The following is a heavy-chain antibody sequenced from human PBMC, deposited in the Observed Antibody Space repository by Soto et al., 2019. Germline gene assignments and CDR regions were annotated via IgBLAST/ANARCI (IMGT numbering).Heavy chain of an antibody. Sequence: NPSETLSLTCAVSGVSIISFVYSWSWIRQPPGKGLEWIGYIYHSGSTYYNPSLKSRVTISVDRSKNQFSLKLSSVTAADTAVYYCARGEEDGHFDYWGQGTMVTVSS. D-gene: IGHD3-3*02. CDR3: ARGEEDGHFDY. J-gene: IGHJ4*02. CDR1: GVSIISFVYS. CDR2: IYHSGST. V-gene: IGHV4-30-2*01.